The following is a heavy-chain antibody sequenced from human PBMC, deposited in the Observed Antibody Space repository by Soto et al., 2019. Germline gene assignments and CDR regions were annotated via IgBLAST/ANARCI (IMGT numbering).Heavy chain of an antibody. CDR3: ARLSMVRGKGYYYGLDV. V-gene: IGHV5-10-1*01. Sequence: PGESLKISCKGSGYSVTSYWISWVRQMPGKGLEWMGRIDPSDSYTNYSPSFQGHVTISADKSISTAYLQWSSLKASDTAMYYCARLSMVRGKGYYYGLDVWGQGTTVTASS. CDR1: GYSVTSYW. J-gene: IGHJ6*02. D-gene: IGHD3-10*01. CDR2: IDPSDSYT.